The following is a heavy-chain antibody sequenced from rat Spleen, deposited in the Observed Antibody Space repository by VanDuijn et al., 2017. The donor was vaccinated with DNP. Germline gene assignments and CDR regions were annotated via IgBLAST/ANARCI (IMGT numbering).Heavy chain of an antibody. CDR2: INKGSSTI. J-gene: IGHJ4*01. D-gene: IGHD2-2*01. CDR3: VREDKGVDA. CDR1: GFNFNDYW. V-gene: IGHV4-2*01. Sequence: EVKLVESGGGLVQPGRSLKLSCAASGFNFNDYWMGWVRQAPGKGLEWIGQINKGSSTINYIPSLKEKITISRDNAQNTLYLQMSKLGSEDTAIYYCVREDKGVDAWGQGTSVTVSS.